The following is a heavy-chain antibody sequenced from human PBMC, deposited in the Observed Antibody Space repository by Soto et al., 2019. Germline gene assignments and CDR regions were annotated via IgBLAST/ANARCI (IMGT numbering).Heavy chain of an antibody. J-gene: IGHJ4*02. CDR2: ISATGGGT. CDR3: AKDRRAGGNSAFYFDF. CDR1: GFKFSNYA. Sequence: LGLSCAASGFKFSNYAMSCVRQAPVKGLEWVSLISATGGGTYYADSVKGRFTISRDNSHNTLYLQVHSLTAEDTAVYYCAKDRRAGGNSAFYFDFWGQGAQVTVSS. D-gene: IGHD3-16*01. V-gene: IGHV3-23*01.